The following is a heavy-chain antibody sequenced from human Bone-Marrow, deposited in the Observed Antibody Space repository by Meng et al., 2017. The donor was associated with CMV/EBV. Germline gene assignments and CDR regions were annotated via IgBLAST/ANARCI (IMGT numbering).Heavy chain of an antibody. CDR1: GFTFDVYT. V-gene: IGHV3-43*01. CDR2: ISWDGGST. CDR3: AKGAIAAVANPMDV. J-gene: IGHJ6*02. D-gene: IGHD6-13*01. Sequence: GESLKIPCPASGFTFDVYTMHWVRQSPGKGLEWVSLISWDGGSTYYADSVKGRFSISRDNSKNSLYLQMNSLRTENTALYYCAKGAIAAVANPMDVWGQGTTVTVSS.